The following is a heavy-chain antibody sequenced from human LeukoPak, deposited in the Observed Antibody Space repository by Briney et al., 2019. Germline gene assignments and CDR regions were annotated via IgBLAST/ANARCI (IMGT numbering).Heavy chain of an antibody. D-gene: IGHD2-21*02. CDR3: AKTSTSYCAGDCLPGYFDL. Sequence: GGSLRLSCTASGFKFDDYAMHWVRQAPGKGLEWVSGIYWNSGSIRYAASVKGRFTISRDNAKNSLYLQMNSLRAEDMALYYCAKTSTSYCAGDCLPGYFDLWGRGTLVTVSS. J-gene: IGHJ2*01. CDR1: GFKFDDYA. CDR2: IYWNSGSI. V-gene: IGHV3-9*03.